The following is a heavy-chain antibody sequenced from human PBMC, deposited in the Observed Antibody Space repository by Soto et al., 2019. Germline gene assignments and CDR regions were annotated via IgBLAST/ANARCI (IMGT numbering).Heavy chain of an antibody. CDR3: ARDHAGYYDSSVHYFDY. J-gene: IGHJ4*02. V-gene: IGHV3-30-3*01. Sequence: GGSLRLSCTASGFTFSSYAMHWVRQAPGKGLEWVAVISYDGSNKYYADSVKGRFTISRDNSKNTLYLQMNSLRAEDTAVYYCARDHAGYYDSSVHYFDYWGQGTLVTVSS. CDR2: ISYDGSNK. CDR1: GFTFSSYA. D-gene: IGHD3-22*01.